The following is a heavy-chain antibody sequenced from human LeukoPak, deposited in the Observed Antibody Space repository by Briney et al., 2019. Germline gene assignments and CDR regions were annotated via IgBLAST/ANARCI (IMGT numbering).Heavy chain of an antibody. CDR1: GFTFSYYA. CDR2: ISSNGGST. CDR3: VKGPTYDGLPYYFDY. Sequence: GGSLRLSCSASGFTFSYYAMHWVRQTAGKGLEFVSGISSNGGSTYYADSLKGRFTISRDNSNNTLYLQMSSLRAEDTAVYYCVKGPTYDGLPYYFDYWGQGTLVTVSS. V-gene: IGHV3-64D*09. J-gene: IGHJ4*02. D-gene: IGHD3-22*01.